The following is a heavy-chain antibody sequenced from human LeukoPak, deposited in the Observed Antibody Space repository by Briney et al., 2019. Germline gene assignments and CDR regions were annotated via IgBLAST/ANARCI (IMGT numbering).Heavy chain of an antibody. Sequence: ASVKVSCKASGYTFTSYDINWVRQATGQGLEWMGWINPNSGGTNYAQKFQGRVTMTRDTSISTAYMELSRLRSDDTAVYYCARVGYSYGSYDYWGQGTLVTVSS. J-gene: IGHJ4*02. CDR1: GYTFTSYD. D-gene: IGHD5-18*01. CDR3: ARVGYSYGSYDY. V-gene: IGHV1-2*02. CDR2: INPNSGGT.